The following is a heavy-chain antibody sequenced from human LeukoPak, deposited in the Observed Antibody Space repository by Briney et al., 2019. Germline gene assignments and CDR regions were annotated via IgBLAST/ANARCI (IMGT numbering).Heavy chain of an antibody. J-gene: IGHJ4*02. Sequence: PGGSLRLSCAASGFTFSSYAMSWVRRAPGKGLEWVSAISGSGGSTYYADSVKGRFTISRDNSKNTLYLQMNSLRAEDTAVYYCARVDCSGGSCYGLRFDYWGQGTLVTVSS. V-gene: IGHV3-23*01. CDR2: ISGSGGST. CDR1: GFTFSSYA. CDR3: ARVDCSGGSCYGLRFDY. D-gene: IGHD2-15*01.